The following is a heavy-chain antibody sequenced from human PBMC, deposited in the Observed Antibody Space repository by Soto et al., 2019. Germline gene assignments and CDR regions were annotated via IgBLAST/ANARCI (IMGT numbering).Heavy chain of an antibody. J-gene: IGHJ6*03. Sequence: ASVKVSCKASGYTFTSYGISWVRQAPGQGLEWMGWISAYNGNTNYAQKLQGRVTMTTDTSTSTAYMELRSLRSDDTAVYYCARAPIPNYDILTGYPTTGNYYYYYMDVWGKGTTVTVSS. CDR3: ARAPIPNYDILTGYPTTGNYYYYYMDV. D-gene: IGHD3-9*01. V-gene: IGHV1-18*01. CDR2: ISAYNGNT. CDR1: GYTFTSYG.